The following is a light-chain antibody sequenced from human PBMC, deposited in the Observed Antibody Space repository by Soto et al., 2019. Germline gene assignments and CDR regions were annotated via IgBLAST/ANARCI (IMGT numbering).Light chain of an antibody. CDR2: DAS. Sequence: DIQMTQSPSTLSTSVGDRVTITCRASQSINSWLAWYQQKPGKAPKLLIYDASSLQSGVPSRFSGSGSGTEFTLTISSLQPDDFATYYCQHYNRFPQTFGQGTKVEIK. CDR3: QHYNRFPQT. V-gene: IGKV1-5*01. CDR1: QSINSW. J-gene: IGKJ1*01.